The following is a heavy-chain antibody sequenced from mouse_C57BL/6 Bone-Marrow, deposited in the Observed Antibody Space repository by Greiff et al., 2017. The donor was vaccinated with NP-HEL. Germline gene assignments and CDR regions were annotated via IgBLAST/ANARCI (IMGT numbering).Heavy chain of an antibody. CDR1: GFTFSSYG. V-gene: IGHV5-6*01. J-gene: IGHJ3*01. CDR3: ASIYYDYDEGFAY. Sequence: EVNLVESGGDLVKPGGSLKLSCAASGFTFSSYGMSWVRQTPDKRLEWVATISSGGSYTYYPDSVKGRFTISRDNAKNTLYLQMSSMKSEDTAVYYCASIYYDYDEGFAYWGQGTLVTVSA. CDR2: ISSGGSYT. D-gene: IGHD2-4*01.